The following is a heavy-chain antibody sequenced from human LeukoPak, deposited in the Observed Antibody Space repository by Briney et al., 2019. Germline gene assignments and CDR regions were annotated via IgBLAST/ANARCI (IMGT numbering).Heavy chain of an antibody. CDR3: ARGRLAVGGDGYNFGYY. J-gene: IGHJ4*02. V-gene: IGHV1-69*04. Sequence: VASVKVSCKASGGSFTSYAFSWLRHAPGQGLEWMGRIIPILGIANNAQKIQGRVTFTADKSTSTAYMELSSLRSEDTAVYHCARGRLAVGGDGYNFGYYWGQGTLVTVSS. D-gene: IGHD5-24*01. CDR2: IIPILGIA. CDR1: GGSFTSYA.